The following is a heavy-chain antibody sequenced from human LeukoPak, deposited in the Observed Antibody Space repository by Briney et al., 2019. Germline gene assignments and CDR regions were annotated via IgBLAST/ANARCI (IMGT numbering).Heavy chain of an antibody. CDR1: GFTSSSYW. Sequence: PGGSLRLSCAASGFTSSSYWMHWVRQAPGKGLVWVSRINSDGSSTNYADSVKGRFTISRDNAKNTLYLQMNSLRAEDTAVYYCARDRSSSWYWFDPWGQGTLVTVSS. CDR2: INSDGSST. V-gene: IGHV3-74*01. CDR3: ARDRSSSWYWFDP. J-gene: IGHJ5*02. D-gene: IGHD6-13*01.